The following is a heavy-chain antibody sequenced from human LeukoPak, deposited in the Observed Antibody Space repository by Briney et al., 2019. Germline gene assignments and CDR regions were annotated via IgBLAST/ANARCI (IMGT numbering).Heavy chain of an antibody. J-gene: IGHJ6*02. D-gene: IGHD2-2*02. CDR1: GGSFSGYY. Sequence: PSETLSLTCAVYGGSFSGYYWSWIRQPPGKGLEWIGEINHSGSTNYNPSLKSRVTISVDTSKNQFFLKLSSVTAADTAVYYCAKVVPAAISSIAARPRGDYYYGMDVWGQGTTVTVSS. V-gene: IGHV4-34*01. CDR2: INHSGST. CDR3: AKVVPAAISSIAARPRGDYYYGMDV.